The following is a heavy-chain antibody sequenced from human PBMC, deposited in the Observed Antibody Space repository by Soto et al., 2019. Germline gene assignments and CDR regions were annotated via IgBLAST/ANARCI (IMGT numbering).Heavy chain of an antibody. CDR3: ARSSTSANYFDY. CDR1: GGSISSGGYY. CDR2: IYYSGST. V-gene: IGHV4-31*03. J-gene: IGHJ4*02. D-gene: IGHD2-2*01. Sequence: QVQLQESGPGLVKPSQTLSLTCTVSGGSISSGGYYWSWIRQHPGKGLEWIGYIYYSGSTYYNPYPQSRVTISVDTSKNQFSLKLSSVTAADTAVYYCARSSTSANYFDYWGQGTLVTVSS.